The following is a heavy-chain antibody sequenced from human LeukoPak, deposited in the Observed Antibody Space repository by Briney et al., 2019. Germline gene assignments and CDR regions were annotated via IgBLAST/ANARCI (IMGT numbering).Heavy chain of an antibody. J-gene: IGHJ6*03. CDR1: GGSISSYY. CDR2: IYYSGST. V-gene: IGHV4-59*01. CDR3: ARTEWETVSWYMDV. Sequence: SETLSLTCTVSGGSISSYYWSWIRQPPGKGLEWIGYIYYSGSTNYNPSLKSRVTISVDTSKNQFSLKLSSVTAADTAVYYCARTEWETVSWYMDVWGKGTTVTVSS. D-gene: IGHD1-26*01.